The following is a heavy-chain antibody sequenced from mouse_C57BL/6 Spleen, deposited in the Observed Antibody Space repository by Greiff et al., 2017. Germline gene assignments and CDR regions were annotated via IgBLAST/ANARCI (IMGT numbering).Heavy chain of an antibody. J-gene: IGHJ2*01. Sequence: VHVKQSGPELVKPGASVKMSCKASGYTFTDYNMHWVKQSHGKSLEWIGYINPNNGGTSYNQKFKGKATLTVNKSSSTAYMELRSLTSEDSAVYYCARRGSVVAYYVDYWGQGTTLTVSS. D-gene: IGHD1-1*01. CDR3: ARRGSVVAYYVDY. V-gene: IGHV1-22*01. CDR2: INPNNGGT. CDR1: GYTFTDYN.